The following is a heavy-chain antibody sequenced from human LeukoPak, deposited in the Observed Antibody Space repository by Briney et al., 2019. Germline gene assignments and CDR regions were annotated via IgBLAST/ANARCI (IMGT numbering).Heavy chain of an antibody. CDR3: AKGGTADLAYIDY. J-gene: IGHJ4*02. Sequence: GGSLRLSCAASGFTFSSYAMSWVRQAPGKGLEWVSIVTGTGSSTNYADSVRGRFTISRDNSKHTLYLQMNSLRAEDTATYYCAKGGTADLAYIDYWGQGALVTVSS. CDR1: GFTFSSYA. D-gene: IGHD1/OR15-1a*01. CDR2: VTGTGSST. V-gene: IGHV3-23*01.